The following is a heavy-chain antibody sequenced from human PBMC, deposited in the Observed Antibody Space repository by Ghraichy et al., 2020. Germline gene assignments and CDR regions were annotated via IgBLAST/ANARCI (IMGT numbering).Heavy chain of an antibody. CDR2: ISGSGNLI. Sequence: GGSLRLSCAGFGFTFSNYNMDWVRQAPGKGLEWVSYISGSGNLICYADSVKGRFTISRDNAKNSLYLQMNSLRAEDTAVYYCAIDSGRPGAMDVWGPGTTVTVSS. CDR1: GFTFSNYN. V-gene: IGHV3-48*01. CDR3: AIDSGRPGAMDV. J-gene: IGHJ6*02. D-gene: IGHD2-21*01.